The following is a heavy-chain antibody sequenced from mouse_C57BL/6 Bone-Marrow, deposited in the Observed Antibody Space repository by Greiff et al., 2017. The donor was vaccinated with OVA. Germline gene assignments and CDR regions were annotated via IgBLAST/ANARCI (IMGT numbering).Heavy chain of an antibody. CDR3: ARPITTVVRDWYFDV. Sequence: QVQLKQPGAELVKPGASVKMSCKASGYTFTSYWITWVKQRPGQGLEWIGDIYPGSGSTNYNEKFKSKATLTVDTSSSTAYMQLSSLTSEDSAVYYCARPITTVVRDWYFDVWGTGTTVTVSS. V-gene: IGHV1-55*01. CDR1: GYTFTSYW. D-gene: IGHD1-1*01. CDR2: IYPGSGST. J-gene: IGHJ1*03.